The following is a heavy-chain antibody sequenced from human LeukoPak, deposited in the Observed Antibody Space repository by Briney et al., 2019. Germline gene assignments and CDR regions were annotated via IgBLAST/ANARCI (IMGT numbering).Heavy chain of an antibody. CDR2: IKGSSDNT. D-gene: IGHD6-19*01. J-gene: IGHJ4*02. CDR3: AGYSSGFVYYFDY. Sequence: PGGSLRPSCAASGFTFNTFAMSWVRQAPGKGLEWVSSIKGSSDNTYYADSVKGRFTISRDNSKNTLYLQMNSLRAEDTAVYYCAGYSSGFVYYFDYWGQGTLVTVSS. CDR1: GFTFNTFA. V-gene: IGHV3-23*01.